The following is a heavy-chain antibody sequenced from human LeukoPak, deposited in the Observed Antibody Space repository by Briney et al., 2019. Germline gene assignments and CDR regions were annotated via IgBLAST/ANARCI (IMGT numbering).Heavy chain of an antibody. CDR3: ARGLREMVRGVIFYYFDY. D-gene: IGHD3-10*01. Sequence: ASVTVSCKASGYTFTSYDINWVRQATGQGLEWMGWMNPNSGNTGYAQKFQGRVTMTRNTSISTAYMELSSLRSEDTAVYYCARGLREMVRGVIFYYFDYWGQGTLVTVSS. J-gene: IGHJ4*02. CDR1: GYTFTSYD. CDR2: MNPNSGNT. V-gene: IGHV1-8*01.